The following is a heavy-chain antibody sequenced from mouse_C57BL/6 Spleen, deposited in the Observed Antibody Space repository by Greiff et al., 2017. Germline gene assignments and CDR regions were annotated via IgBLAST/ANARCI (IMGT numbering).Heavy chain of an antibody. V-gene: IGHV1-42*01. CDR2: INPSTGGT. CDR1: GYSFTGYY. D-gene: IGHD2-10*01. Sequence: VQLQQSGPELVKPGASVKISCKASGYSFTGYYMNWVKQSPEKSLEWIGEINPSTGGTTYNQKFKAKATLTVDKSSSTAYMQLKSLTSEDSAVYYCASSPYPYWGQGTLVTVSA. J-gene: IGHJ3*01. CDR3: ASSPYPY.